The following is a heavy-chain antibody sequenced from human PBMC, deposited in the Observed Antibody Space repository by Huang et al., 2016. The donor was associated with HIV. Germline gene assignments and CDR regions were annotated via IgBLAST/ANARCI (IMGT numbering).Heavy chain of an antibody. CDR2: ISYAGNYK. D-gene: IGHD6-13*01. J-gene: IGHJ5*02. V-gene: IGHV3-30*18. CDR3: AKEIAVPGSRWFDP. CDR1: EFTFSDYA. Sequence: QVQLVESGGGVVQPGRSLRLSCAASEFTFSDYAMHWVRQDPWKGLEWLEVISYAGNYKNHADSVKGRFTISRDNSKNTLYLEMNSLRAEDTAVYFCAKEIAVPGSRWFDPWGQGTLVTVSS.